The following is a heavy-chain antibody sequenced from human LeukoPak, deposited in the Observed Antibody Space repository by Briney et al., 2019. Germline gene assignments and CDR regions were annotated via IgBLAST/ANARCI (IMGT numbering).Heavy chain of an antibody. V-gene: IGHV3-7*01. CDR3: TKVGYIDEGIDY. J-gene: IGHJ4*02. CDR1: GFPFSSYW. Sequence: GGSLRLSCVASGFPFSSYWMTWVRQAPGKGLEWVANIKQDGSKKSYVDSVKGRFTISRDNAKSSLYLQMNSLRAEDTAIYYCTKVGYIDEGIDYWGQGTLVTVSS. D-gene: IGHD5-24*01. CDR2: IKQDGSKK.